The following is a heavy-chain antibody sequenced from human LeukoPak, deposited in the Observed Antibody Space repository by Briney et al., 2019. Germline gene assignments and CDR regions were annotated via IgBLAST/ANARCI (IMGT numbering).Heavy chain of an antibody. CDR3: ARGGYQLLYSWDAFDI. V-gene: IGHV4-59*01. D-gene: IGHD2-2*02. Sequence: SETLSLTCTVSGGSISSYYWSWIRQPPGKGLEWIGYIYYSGSTNYNPSLKSRVTISVDTSKNQFSLKLSSVTAADTAVYYCARGGYQLLYSWDAFDIWGQGTMVTVSS. CDR2: IYYSGST. J-gene: IGHJ3*02. CDR1: GGSISSYY.